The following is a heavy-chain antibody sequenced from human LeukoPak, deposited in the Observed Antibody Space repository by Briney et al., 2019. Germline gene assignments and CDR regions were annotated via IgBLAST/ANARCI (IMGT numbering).Heavy chain of an antibody. Sequence: GGSLRLSCAASGFTFSNAWMSWVRQAPGKGLEWVGRIKSKTDGGTTDYAAPVKGRFTISRDDSKNTLYLQMNSLKTEDTAVYYCTTKYSSSWNNRANDYWGQGTLVTVSS. J-gene: IGHJ4*02. V-gene: IGHV3-15*01. CDR3: TTKYSSSWNNRANDY. CDR1: GFTFSNAW. CDR2: IKSKTDGGTT. D-gene: IGHD6-13*01.